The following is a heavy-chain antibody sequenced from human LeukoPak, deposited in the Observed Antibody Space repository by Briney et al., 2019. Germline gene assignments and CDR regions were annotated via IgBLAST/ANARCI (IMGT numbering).Heavy chain of an antibody. Sequence: GGSLRLSCAASGFTFSGYAMNWVRQAPGEGLELVSHIFSSDSTIGYADSVKGRFTVSRDNAKNSLYLQMNNLRDDDTAVYYCARALNWAFDYWGQGTLVTVSS. J-gene: IGHJ4*02. CDR2: IFSSDSTI. CDR1: GFTFSGYA. D-gene: IGHD1-1*01. V-gene: IGHV3-48*02. CDR3: ARALNWAFDY.